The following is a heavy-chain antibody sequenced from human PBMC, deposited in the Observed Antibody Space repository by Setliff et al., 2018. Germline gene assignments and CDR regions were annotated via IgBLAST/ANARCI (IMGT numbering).Heavy chain of an antibody. Sequence: PSETLSLTCSVSSGSIGSHYWNWMRQPPGKGLEWIGHVFHTGSTKYNPSLKSRVTISLDTSNNQFSLSLSSVTAADTAVYYCARGRNVAARLLDSWGQGARVTVSS. V-gene: IGHV4-59*08. D-gene: IGHD6-6*01. CDR3: ARGRNVAARLLDS. J-gene: IGHJ4*02. CDR1: SGSIGSHY. CDR2: VFHTGST.